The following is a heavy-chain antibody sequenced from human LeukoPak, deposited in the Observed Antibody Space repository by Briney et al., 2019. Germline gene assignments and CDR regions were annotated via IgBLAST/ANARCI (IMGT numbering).Heavy chain of an antibody. D-gene: IGHD2-2*01. J-gene: IGHJ4*02. CDR1: GFTFSIYE. V-gene: IGHV3-48*03. Sequence: GGSLRLSCAASGFTFSIYEINWVRQAPGKGLEWVSYISSSGSTIFYADSVKGRFTISRDNAKNSLYLQMNSLRAEDTAVYYCARETDSTLFDYWGQGTLVTVSS. CDR3: ARETDSTLFDY. CDR2: ISSSGSTI.